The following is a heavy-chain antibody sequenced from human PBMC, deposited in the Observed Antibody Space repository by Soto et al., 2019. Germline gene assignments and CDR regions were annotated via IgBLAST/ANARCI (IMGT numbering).Heavy chain of an antibody. D-gene: IGHD3-10*01. CDR1: GYTFTSYA. CDR2: INAGNGNT. V-gene: IGHV1-3*01. Sequence: ASVKVSCKASGYTFTSYAMHWVRQAPGQRLEWMGWINAGNGNTKYSQKFQGRVTFTRDTSASTAYMELSSLRSDDTAVYYCARNKGSGSGRYYGMDVWGQGTTVTVSS. J-gene: IGHJ6*02. CDR3: ARNKGSGSGRYYGMDV.